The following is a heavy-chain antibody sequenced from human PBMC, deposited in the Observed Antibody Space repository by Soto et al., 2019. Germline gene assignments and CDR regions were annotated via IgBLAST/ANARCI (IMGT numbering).Heavy chain of an antibody. V-gene: IGHV3-23*01. CDR1: EFTFSTHA. J-gene: IGHJ4*02. D-gene: IGHD2-2*01. CDR3: AKAGYCVSTSCYFPFDY. Sequence: PGGSLRLSCAASEFTFSTHAMTWVRQAPGKGLEWVSSISGSGGSTYYADSVKGRSTISRDNSKNTLYLQMNSLRAEDAAVYSCAKAGYCVSTSCYFPFDYWGQGTLVTVS. CDR2: ISGSGGST.